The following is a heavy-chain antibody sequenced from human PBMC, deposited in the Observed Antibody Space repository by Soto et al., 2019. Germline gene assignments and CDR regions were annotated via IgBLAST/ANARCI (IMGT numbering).Heavy chain of an antibody. D-gene: IGHD2-21*02. Sequence: ASVKVSCKVSGYTLTELSMHWVRQAPGKGLERIGGFDPEDGETIYAQKFQGRVTMTEDTSTDTAYMELSSLRSEDTAVYYCATSALPATAIYFDYWGQGTLVTVSS. CDR1: GYTLTELS. CDR2: FDPEDGET. V-gene: IGHV1-24*01. CDR3: ATSALPATAIYFDY. J-gene: IGHJ4*02.